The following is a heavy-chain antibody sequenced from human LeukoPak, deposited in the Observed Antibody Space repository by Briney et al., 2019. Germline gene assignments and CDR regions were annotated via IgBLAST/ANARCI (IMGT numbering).Heavy chain of an antibody. Sequence: PSETLSVTCAVYGEPFSGYYWSWIRQPPGKGLEWIGEINHSGSTNYNPSLKSRVTISVDTSKNQFSLKLSSVTAADTAVYYCARGVLGAAAGIKGYMDVWGKGTTVTISS. CDR2: INHSGST. J-gene: IGHJ6*03. CDR3: ARGVLGAAAGIKGYMDV. V-gene: IGHV4-34*01. CDR1: GEPFSGYY. D-gene: IGHD6-13*01.